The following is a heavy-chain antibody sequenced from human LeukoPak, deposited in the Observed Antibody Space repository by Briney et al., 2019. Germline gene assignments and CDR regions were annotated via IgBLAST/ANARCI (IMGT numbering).Heavy chain of an antibody. D-gene: IGHD3-3*01. CDR1: GYTFTGYY. V-gene: IGHV1-18*04. Sequence: ASVKVSCKASGYTFTGYYMHWVRQAPGQGLEWMGWISAYNGDTHYAQKFQGRVTMTTDTSTTTAYMELRSLRSDDTAVYYCARDPSNASGYQIYFDYWGQGTLVTVSS. J-gene: IGHJ4*02. CDR2: ISAYNGDT. CDR3: ARDPSNASGYQIYFDY.